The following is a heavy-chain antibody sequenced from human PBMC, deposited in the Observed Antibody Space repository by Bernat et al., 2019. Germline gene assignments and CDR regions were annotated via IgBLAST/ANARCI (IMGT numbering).Heavy chain of an antibody. Sequence: EVQLVESGGGLVQPGGSLRLSCAASGFTVSSNYMSWVRQAPGKGLEWVSVIYSGGSTYYADSVKGRFTISRDNSKNTLYLQMNSLRAEDTAVYYCARTYKFQLAGGHDYWGQGTLVTVSS. CDR1: GFTVSSNY. V-gene: IGHV3-66*01. D-gene: IGHD6-6*01. CDR2: IYSGGST. CDR3: ARTYKFQLAGGHDY. J-gene: IGHJ4*02.